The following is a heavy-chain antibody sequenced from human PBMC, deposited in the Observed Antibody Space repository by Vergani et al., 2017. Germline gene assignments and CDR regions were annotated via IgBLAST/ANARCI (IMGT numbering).Heavy chain of an antibody. CDR2: INSRSNYI. J-gene: IGHJ4*02. D-gene: IGHD5-24*01. CDR1: GFTFSTYS. CDR3: ATDKMIGRWMQFVY. V-gene: IGHV3-21*01. Sequence: EVHLLESGGGLVQSGGSLRLSCAASGFTFSTYSMNWVRQAPGKGLEWVSTINSRSNYIHYADSVKGRFIISRDNANNSVYLQMNSLRVEDTAVYYCATDKMIGRWMQFVYWGQGTLVSVSS.